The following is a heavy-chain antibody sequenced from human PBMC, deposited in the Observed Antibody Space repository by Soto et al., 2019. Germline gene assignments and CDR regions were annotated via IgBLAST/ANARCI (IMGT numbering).Heavy chain of an antibody. CDR1: GFSIKNNW. Sequence: GGSLRLSCAASGFSIKNNWLHWVRQAPGKGPVWLARISTEGRDITYADSVKGRFTISRDNAKNTLYLQMNSLRAEDTAVYYCARFGTYYETSGFLYWGLGTLVTVSS. CDR3: ARFGTYYETSGFLY. CDR2: ISTEGRDI. D-gene: IGHD3-22*01. J-gene: IGHJ4*02. V-gene: IGHV3-74*03.